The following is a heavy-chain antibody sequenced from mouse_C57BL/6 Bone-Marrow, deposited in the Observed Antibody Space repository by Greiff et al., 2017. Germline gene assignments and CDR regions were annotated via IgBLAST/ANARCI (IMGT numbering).Heavy chain of an antibody. J-gene: IGHJ2*01. CDR3: ARGVTTLEDFDY. D-gene: IGHD2-2*01. V-gene: IGHV1-50*01. Sequence: VQLQQSGAELVKPGASVKLSCKASGYTFTSYWMQWVKQRPGQGLEWIGEIDPSDSYTNSNQKFKGKATLTVDTSSSTAYMQLSSLTSEDAAVYYCARGVTTLEDFDYWGQGTTLTVSS. CDR1: GYTFTSYW. CDR2: IDPSDSYT.